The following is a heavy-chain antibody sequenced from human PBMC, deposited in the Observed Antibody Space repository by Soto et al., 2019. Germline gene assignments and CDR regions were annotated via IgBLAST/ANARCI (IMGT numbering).Heavy chain of an antibody. J-gene: IGHJ4*02. CDR3: ARDMGRVKSSGN. Sequence: GSLRLSCAASGFTFSSYWMHWVRQAPGKGLVWVSRINSDGSITNYADSVKGRFTVSRDNAKNTLYLQMNSLRAEDTAVYYCARDMGRVKSSGNWGQGTLVTVSS. V-gene: IGHV3-74*01. CDR2: INSDGSIT. D-gene: IGHD2-8*02. CDR1: GFTFSSYW.